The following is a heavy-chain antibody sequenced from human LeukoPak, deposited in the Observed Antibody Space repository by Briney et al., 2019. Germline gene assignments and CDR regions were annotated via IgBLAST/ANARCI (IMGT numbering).Heavy chain of an antibody. CDR3: ARVKAKNDYGDYHNWFDP. J-gene: IGHJ5*02. Sequence: PSQTLSLTCTVSGGPMSSGGYYWSWIRQHPGKGLEWIGYIYYSGSTYYNPSLKSRVTISVDTSKNQFSLKLSSVTAADTAVYYCARVKAKNDYGDYHNWFDPWGQGTLVTVSS. D-gene: IGHD4-17*01. CDR1: GGPMSSGGYY. CDR2: IYYSGST. V-gene: IGHV4-31*03.